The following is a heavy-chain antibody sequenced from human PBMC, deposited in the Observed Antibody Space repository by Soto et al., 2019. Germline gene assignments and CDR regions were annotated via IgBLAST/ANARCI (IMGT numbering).Heavy chain of an antibody. CDR2: INHSGST. CDR3: ARVADIVVVVAATQDAFDI. V-gene: IGHV4-34*01. CDR1: GGSSSGYY. D-gene: IGHD2-15*01. Sequence: PSETLSLTCAVYGGSSSGYYWSWIRQPRGKGLEWIGEINHSGSTNYNPSLKSRVTISVDTSKNQFSLKLSSVTAADTAVYYCARVADIVVVVAATQDAFDIWGQGTMVTVS. J-gene: IGHJ3*02.